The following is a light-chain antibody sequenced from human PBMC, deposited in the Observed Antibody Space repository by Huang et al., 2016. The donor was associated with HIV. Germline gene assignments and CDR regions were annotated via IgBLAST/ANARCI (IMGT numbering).Light chain of an antibody. V-gene: IGKV2-28*01. J-gene: IGKJ1*01. CDR3: MQGLQTPPT. CDR1: QSLLYSNGYTY. CDR2: LGS. Sequence: DIVMTQSPLSLSVTLGEPASISCKSNQSLLYSNGYTYLDWYLQKPGQSPQLLIFLGSDRASGVPDRFGSGTGVDFTLTISRLEAEDVGVYYCMQGLQTPPTFGQGTKVEI.